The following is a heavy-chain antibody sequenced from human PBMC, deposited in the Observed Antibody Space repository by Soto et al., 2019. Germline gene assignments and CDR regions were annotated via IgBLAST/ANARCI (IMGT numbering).Heavy chain of an antibody. CDR2: IYYSGST. CDR1: GGSISSYY. J-gene: IGHJ3*02. D-gene: IGHD3-16*01. V-gene: IGHV4-59*08. CDR3: ARRLGYAFDI. Sequence: QVQLQESGPGLVKPSETLSLTCTVSGGSISSYYWSWIRQPPGKGLEWIGYIYYSGSTNYNPSLKSRVTISVDTSKNQFSLKLSSVTAADTAVYYCARRLGYAFDIWGHGTMVTVSS.